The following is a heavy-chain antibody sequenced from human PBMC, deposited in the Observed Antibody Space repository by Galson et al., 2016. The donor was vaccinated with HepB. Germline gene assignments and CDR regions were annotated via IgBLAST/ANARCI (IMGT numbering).Heavy chain of an antibody. D-gene: IGHD6-13*01. CDR3: ARLAVAGRIWSHFDY. J-gene: IGHJ4*02. Sequence: KVSCKGSGYSFTSYWIGWVRQMPGKGLEWMGIIYPGDSDTRYSPSFQGQVTISADKSISTAYLQWSSLKASDTAMYYCARLAVAGRIWSHFDYWGQGTLVTVSS. CDR2: IYPGDSDT. CDR1: GYSFTSYW. V-gene: IGHV5-51*01.